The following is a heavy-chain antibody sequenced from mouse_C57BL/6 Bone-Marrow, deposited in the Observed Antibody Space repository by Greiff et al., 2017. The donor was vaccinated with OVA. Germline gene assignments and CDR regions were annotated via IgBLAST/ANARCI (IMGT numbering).Heavy chain of an antibody. J-gene: IGHJ2*01. CDR1: GYTFTDYY. CDR3: ARKGYDFYFDY. Sequence: VKVVESGPELVKPGASVKISCKASGYTFTDYYINWVKQRPGQGLEWIGWIFPGSGSTYYNEKFKGKATLTVDKSSSTAYMLLSSLTSEDSAVYFCARKGYDFYFDYWGQGTTLTVSS. CDR2: IFPGSGST. V-gene: IGHV1-75*01. D-gene: IGHD2-2*01.